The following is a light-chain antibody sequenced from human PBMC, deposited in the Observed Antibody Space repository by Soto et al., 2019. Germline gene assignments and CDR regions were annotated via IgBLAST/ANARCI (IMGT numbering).Light chain of an antibody. J-gene: IGKJ3*01. CDR1: QSVAKY. CDR3: QQYGSRFT. V-gene: IGKV3-20*01. Sequence: EIVLTQSPGTLSLSPGERATLSCRASQSVAKYLAWYQQTPGQAPRLLIYGAATRATGIPDRLSGSGSGTDFALTISRLEPEDFAVYYCQQYGSRFTFGPGTKVDIK. CDR2: GAA.